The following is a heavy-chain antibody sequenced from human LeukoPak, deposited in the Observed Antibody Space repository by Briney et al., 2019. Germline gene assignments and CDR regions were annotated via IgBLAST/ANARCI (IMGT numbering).Heavy chain of an antibody. V-gene: IGHV1-46*01. CDR3: ARALAAAAGRRAGMMGD. CDR2: INPSGGST. J-gene: IGHJ4*02. CDR1: GYTFTRYY. D-gene: IGHD6-13*01. Sequence: GASVKVSCEASGYTFTRYYMHWVRQAPGQGLEWTGIINPSGGSTSNTQKFQGRVTMTSDMSTSTVYMELSSLRSEDTAVYYCARALAAAAGRRAGMMGDWGQGTLVTVSS.